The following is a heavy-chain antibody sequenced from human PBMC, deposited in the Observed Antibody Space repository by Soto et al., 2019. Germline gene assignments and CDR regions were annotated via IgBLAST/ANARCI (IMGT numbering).Heavy chain of an antibody. CDR1: GGSISSYD. CDR2: IYYSGST. CDR3: ARGSSIGPGNWFDP. V-gene: IGHV4-59*01. Sequence: TSEILSLTCSVSGGSISSYDWSWIRQPPGKGLEWIGYIYYSGSTNYNPSLKSRVTISVDTSKNQFSLKLSSVTAADTAVYYCARGSSIGPGNWFDPWGQGTLVTVSS. J-gene: IGHJ5*02.